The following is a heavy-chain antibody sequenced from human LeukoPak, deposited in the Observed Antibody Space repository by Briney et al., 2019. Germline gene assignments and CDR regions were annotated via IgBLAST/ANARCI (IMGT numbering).Heavy chain of an antibody. D-gene: IGHD3-9*01. J-gene: IGHJ6*03. CDR2: IRSKANSYAT. Sequence: PGGSLTLSCAASGFTFSGSAMHWVRQASGKGLEWVGRIRSKANSYATAYAAWVKCRFTISRDDSKNTAYLQMNSLKTEDTAVYYCTGSHYDILTGYYKRYMDVWGKGTTVTISS. CDR3: TGSHYDILTGYYKRYMDV. V-gene: IGHV3-73*01. CDR1: GFTFSGSA.